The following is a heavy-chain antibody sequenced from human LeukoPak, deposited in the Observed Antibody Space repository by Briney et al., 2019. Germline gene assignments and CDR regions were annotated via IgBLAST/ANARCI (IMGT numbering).Heavy chain of an antibody. CDR2: IYYSGST. CDR3: VTGILTGYLANDY. V-gene: IGHV4-39*01. J-gene: IGHJ4*02. CDR1: GGSISSSSYY. D-gene: IGHD3-9*01. Sequence: SETLSLTCTVSGGSISSSSYYWGWIRQPPGKGLEWIGSIYYSGSTYYNPSLKSRVTISVDTSKNQFSLKLSSVTAADTAVYYCVTGILTGYLANDYWGRGTLVTVSS.